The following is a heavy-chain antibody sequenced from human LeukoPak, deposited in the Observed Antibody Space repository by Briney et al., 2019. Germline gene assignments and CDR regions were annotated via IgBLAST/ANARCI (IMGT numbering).Heavy chain of an antibody. CDR3: ARGWNTTPRSGFDI. Sequence: GGSLRLSCAASEFTISRYWMHWVRQAPGKVLVWVSNINNDGSITTYADSVKGRFTISRDNVKNTLFLQMNSLGAEDTALYYCARGWNTTPRSGFDIWGLGTMVTVSS. CDR1: EFTISRYW. D-gene: IGHD1/OR15-1a*01. V-gene: IGHV3-74*01. CDR2: INNDGSIT. J-gene: IGHJ3*02.